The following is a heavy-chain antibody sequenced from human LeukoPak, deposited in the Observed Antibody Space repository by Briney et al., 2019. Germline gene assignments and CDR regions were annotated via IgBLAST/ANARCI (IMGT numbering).Heavy chain of an antibody. D-gene: IGHD3-10*01. CDR2: IIPMFGTA. V-gene: IGHV1-69*05. Sequence: GASVKVSCKASGGTFSSYEISWVRQAPGQGLEWMGGIIPMFGTAKYAQKFQGRVTITTDKSTSTAYMELSSLRSEDTAVYYCARVRIVRMVRGVHPSFDYWGQGTLVTVSS. CDR3: ARVRIVRMVRGVHPSFDY. CDR1: GGTFSSYE. J-gene: IGHJ4*02.